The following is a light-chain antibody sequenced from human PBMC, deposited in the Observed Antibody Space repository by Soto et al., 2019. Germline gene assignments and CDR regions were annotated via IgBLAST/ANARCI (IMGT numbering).Light chain of an antibody. CDR1: SSDVGGYNS. CDR2: DVR. CDR3: CSYAGRYTYV. V-gene: IGLV2-11*01. Sequence: QSALTQPRSVSGSPGQSVTISCTGTSSDVGGYNSVSWYQHHPGKAPKLMIYDVRKRPSGVPDRFSGSKSDNTASLTISGLQAEDEADYYCCSYAGRYTYVFGTGTKLTGL. J-gene: IGLJ1*01.